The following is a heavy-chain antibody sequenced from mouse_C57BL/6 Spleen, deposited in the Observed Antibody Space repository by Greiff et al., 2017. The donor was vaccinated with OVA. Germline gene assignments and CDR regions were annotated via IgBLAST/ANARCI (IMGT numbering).Heavy chain of an antibody. CDR2: IYPGRGST. Sequence: VQLQQPGAELVKPGASVKMSCKASGYTFTSYWITWVKQRPGQGLEWIGDIYPGRGSTNYNEKFKSTATLTLSTSSSTAYMQLSSLTSEDSAVYYCAREGRSTMFTTDYVDYWGQGTTLTVSS. V-gene: IGHV1-55*01. CDR1: GYTFTSYW. J-gene: IGHJ2*01. D-gene: IGHD2-2*01. CDR3: AREGRSTMFTTDYVDY.